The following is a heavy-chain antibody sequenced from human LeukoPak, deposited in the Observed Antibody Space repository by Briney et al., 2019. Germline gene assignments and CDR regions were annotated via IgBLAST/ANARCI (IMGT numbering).Heavy chain of an antibody. CDR1: GGSISSSSYY. CDR2: IYYSGST. Sequence: SETLSLTCTVSGGSISSSSYYWGWIRQPPGKGLEWIGSIYYSGSTYYNPSLKSRVTISVDTSKNQFSLKLSSVTAADTAVYYCARQKSITMVRGGDSRGPNWFDPWGQGTLVTVSS. CDR3: ARQKSITMVRGGDSRGPNWFDP. J-gene: IGHJ5*02. V-gene: IGHV4-39*07. D-gene: IGHD3-10*01.